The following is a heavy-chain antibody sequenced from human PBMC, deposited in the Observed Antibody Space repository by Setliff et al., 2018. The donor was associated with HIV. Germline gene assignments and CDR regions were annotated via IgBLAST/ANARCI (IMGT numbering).Heavy chain of an antibody. D-gene: IGHD2-2*01. CDR1: GVSVSSGGYY. Sequence: SETLSLTCTVSGVSVSSGGYYWSWIRQHPGKGLEWIGDVHHTGTTYLNPSLKSRITISVDTSKNQFSLKLGFVTAADTAVYHCAIGESSTWDLAEHFQHWGHGTLVTV. V-gene: IGHV4-31*03. CDR2: VHHTGTT. CDR3: AIGESSTWDLAEHFQH. J-gene: IGHJ1*01.